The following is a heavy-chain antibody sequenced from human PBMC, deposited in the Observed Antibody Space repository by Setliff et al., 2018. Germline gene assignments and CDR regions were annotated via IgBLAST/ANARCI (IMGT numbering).Heavy chain of an antibody. CDR1: GGSISSGGYY. J-gene: IGHJ4*02. CDR3: ARGRAGHSGH. D-gene: IGHD6-19*01. CDR2: IYYSGSTS. V-gene: IGHV4-31*03. Sequence: PSETLSLTCTVSGGSISSGGYYWSWIRQHPGKGLEWIGYIYYSGSTSYYNPSLKSRVTISVDTSKNQFSLKLSSVTAADTAAYNCARGRAGHSGHWGQGTLVTVSS.